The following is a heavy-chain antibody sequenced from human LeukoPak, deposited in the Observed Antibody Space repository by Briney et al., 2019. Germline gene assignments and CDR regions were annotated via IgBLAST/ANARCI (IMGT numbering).Heavy chain of an antibody. J-gene: IGHJ4*02. D-gene: IGHD3-3*01. CDR3: SGERAGTIVDF. CDR2: VFRTGGT. CDR1: SFSFTTDYY. V-gene: IGHV4-38-2*02. Sequence: ASETLSLTCTVSSFSFTTDYYWGWIRQPPGKGLEWIGSVFRTGGTYYNPSPRNRASISLDMSKNQFSLSLHSVTAADTAVYYCSGERAGTIVDFSGRGTLVTVSS.